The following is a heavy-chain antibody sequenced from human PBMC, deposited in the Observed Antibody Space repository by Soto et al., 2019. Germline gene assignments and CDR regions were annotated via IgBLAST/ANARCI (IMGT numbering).Heavy chain of an antibody. Sequence: SVKVSCKAAESTFTGSAVQWVRQARGQRLEWIGWIVVGSGYTKYAQKFQERVTITRDMSTSTAYMQLSSLRSEDTAVYYCAAEGESYDSSGIYRYHGLDVWG. J-gene: IGHJ6*02. CDR3: AAEGESYDSSGIYRYHGLDV. CDR1: ESTFTGSA. D-gene: IGHD3-22*01. CDR2: IVVGSGYT. V-gene: IGHV1-58*01.